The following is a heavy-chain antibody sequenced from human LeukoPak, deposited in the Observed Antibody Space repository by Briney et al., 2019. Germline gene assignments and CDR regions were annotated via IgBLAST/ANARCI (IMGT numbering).Heavy chain of an antibody. J-gene: IGHJ4*02. Sequence: GGSLRLSCAASGFTFSSYWMSWVRQAPGKGLEWVANIKQDGSEKYYVDSVKGRLTISRDNAKDSLYLQMNSLRAEDTAVYYCARAWQWLVTKGGYFDYWGQGTLVTVSS. CDR1: GFTFSSYW. V-gene: IGHV3-7*01. CDR2: IKQDGSEK. D-gene: IGHD6-19*01. CDR3: ARAWQWLVTKGGYFDY.